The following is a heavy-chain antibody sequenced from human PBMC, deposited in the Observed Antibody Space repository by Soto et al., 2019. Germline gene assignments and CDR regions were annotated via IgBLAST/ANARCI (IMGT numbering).Heavy chain of an antibody. Sequence: GGSLRLSCAASGFTFSSYAMSWVRQAPGKGLEWVSAISGSGGSTYYADSVKGRFTISRDNSKNTLYLQMNSLRAEDTAVYYCAKDHLRDSSGYSYYYYGMDLRGQGTTVTVSS. D-gene: IGHD3-22*01. CDR3: AKDHLRDSSGYSYYYYGMDL. V-gene: IGHV3-23*01. CDR2: ISGSGGST. CDR1: GFTFSSYA. J-gene: IGHJ6*02.